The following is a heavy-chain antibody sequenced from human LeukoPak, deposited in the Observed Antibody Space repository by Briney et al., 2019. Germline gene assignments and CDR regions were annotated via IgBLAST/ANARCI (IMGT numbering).Heavy chain of an antibody. CDR2: VYYTGNT. CDR3: ARQTGSGLFTLP. J-gene: IGHJ4*02. Sequence: SETLSLTCTVSGVSISSSNSYWGWIRQPPGKGLEWIGSVYYTGNTYYNASLKSRVTIVIDTSKNQISLRLTSVTATDTAMYYCARQTGSGLFTLPGGQGTLVTVSS. CDR1: GVSISSSNSY. V-gene: IGHV4-39*01. D-gene: IGHD3/OR15-3a*01.